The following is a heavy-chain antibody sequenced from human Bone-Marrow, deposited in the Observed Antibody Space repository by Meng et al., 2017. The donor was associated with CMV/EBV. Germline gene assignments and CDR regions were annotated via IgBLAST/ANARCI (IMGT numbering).Heavy chain of an antibody. CDR3: AKALLAYYGMDV. Sequence: GESLKISCAASGFTFDDYAMHWVRQAPGKGLEWVSLISWDGGSTYYADSVKGRFTISRDYSKNSLYLQMNSLRAEDTALYYCAKALLAYYGMDVCGQGTTVTVSS. CDR1: GFTFDDYA. CDR2: ISWDGGST. J-gene: IGHJ6*02. V-gene: IGHV3-43D*03. D-gene: IGHD3-3*02.